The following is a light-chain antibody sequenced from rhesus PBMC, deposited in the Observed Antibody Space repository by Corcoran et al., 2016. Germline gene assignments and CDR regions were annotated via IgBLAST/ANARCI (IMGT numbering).Light chain of an antibody. Sequence: DIQMTQSQSSLSASVGDTITTTCRESQSTNSRFDWYQQKQGKAPTHLIYKAASWQSGVPSRLSGTGSWTAFTLPICTLHPEYFATYYCLPYFISPFSFGQGPKVVIK. CDR3: LPYFISPFS. CDR1: QSTNSR. V-gene: IGKV1-22*01. CDR2: KAA. J-gene: IGKJ2*01.